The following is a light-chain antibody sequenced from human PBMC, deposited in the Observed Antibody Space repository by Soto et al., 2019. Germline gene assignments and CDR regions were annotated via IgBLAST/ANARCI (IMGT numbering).Light chain of an antibody. CDR1: SSDVGGYNY. CDR3: SSYTTSSTLE. Sequence: QSALTQPASVSGSPGQSITISCTGTSSDVGGYNYVSWYQQHPGKGPKLIIYDVSNRPSGVSNRLSGSKSGNTASLTISGLQAEDEADYYCSSYTTSSTLEIGGGTQLTVL. V-gene: IGLV2-14*01. J-gene: IGLJ2*01. CDR2: DVS.